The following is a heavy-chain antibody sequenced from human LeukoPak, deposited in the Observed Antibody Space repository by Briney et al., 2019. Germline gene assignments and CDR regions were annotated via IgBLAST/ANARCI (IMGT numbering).Heavy chain of an antibody. D-gene: IGHD3-10*01. CDR3: ADDDRVYGSGVN. J-gene: IGHJ4*02. CDR2: ISYDGSNK. Sequence: GGSLRLSCAASGFTFSSYGMHWVRQAPGKGLEWVAVISYDGSNKYYADSVKGRFTISRDNSKNTLYLQMNSLRAEDTAVYYCADDDRVYGSGVNWGQGTLVTVSS. CDR1: GFTFSSYG. V-gene: IGHV3-30*18.